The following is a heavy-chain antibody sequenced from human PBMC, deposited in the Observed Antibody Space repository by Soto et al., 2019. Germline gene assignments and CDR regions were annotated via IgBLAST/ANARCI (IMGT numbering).Heavy chain of an antibody. D-gene: IGHD1-1*01. CDR3: ANGTTYYYYYYMDV. V-gene: IGHV3-23*01. J-gene: IGHJ6*03. CDR2: ISGGGRGT. CDR1: GFTFSNYA. Sequence: GGSLRLSCAGSGFTFSNYAMSWVRQAPGKGLEWVSGISGGGRGTYYADTVKGRFTISRDNSQNTLYLQLNSLRAEDTAVYYCANGTTYYYYYYMDVCGKGTTVTVSS.